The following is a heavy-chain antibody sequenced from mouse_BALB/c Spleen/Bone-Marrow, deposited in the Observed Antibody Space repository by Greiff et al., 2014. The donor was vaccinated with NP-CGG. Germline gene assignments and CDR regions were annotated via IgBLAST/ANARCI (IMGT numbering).Heavy chain of an antibody. V-gene: IGHV4-1*02. CDR1: GFDFSRYW. Sequence: EVLGVESGGGLVQPGGSLKLSCAASGFDFSRYWMTWVRQAPGKGLEWIGEINPASSTINYTPSLKDKFIISRDNAKNTLYLQMSKVRSEDTALYYCAKNYYYGYVAYWGQGTLVTVSA. D-gene: IGHD1-2*01. CDR2: INPASSTI. CDR3: AKNYYYGYVAY. J-gene: IGHJ3*01.